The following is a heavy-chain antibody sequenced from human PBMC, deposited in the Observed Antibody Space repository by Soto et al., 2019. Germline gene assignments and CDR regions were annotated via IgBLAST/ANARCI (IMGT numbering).Heavy chain of an antibody. CDR3: ATDQGIT. CDR1: GFTFSSYG. CDR2: IWYDGSDK. J-gene: IGHJ5*02. V-gene: IGHV3-33*01. D-gene: IGHD3-10*01. Sequence: QVQLVESGGGVVQPGRSLRLSCAASGFTFSSYGMHWVRQAPGKGLEWVAVIWYDGSDKYYADSVKGRFTISRDNSKNTLYLQMNSLRAEDKAVYYCATDQGITWGQGTLVTVSS.